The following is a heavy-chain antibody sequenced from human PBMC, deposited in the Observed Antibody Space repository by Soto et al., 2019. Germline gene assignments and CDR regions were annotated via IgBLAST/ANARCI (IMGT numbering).Heavy chain of an antibody. V-gene: IGHV3-21*01. D-gene: IGHD1-26*01. CDR2: ISSSGSYI. Sequence: EVQLVESGGGLVKPGGSLRLSCATSGFTFSHYSMNWVRQAPGKGLEWVSSISSSGSYIYYADSVKGRFTISRDNAKNSLFLQVNSRRAEDTAVYFCARDRGRAATPTNWYFDLWGRGTLVTVSS. CDR1: GFTFSHYS. CDR3: ARDRGRAATPTNWYFDL. J-gene: IGHJ2*01.